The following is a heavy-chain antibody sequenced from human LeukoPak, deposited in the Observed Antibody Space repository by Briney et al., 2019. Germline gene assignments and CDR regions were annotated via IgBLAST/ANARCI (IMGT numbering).Heavy chain of an antibody. CDR3: ARDRDYYGSGSYYNVLDY. Sequence: SETLSLTCAVYGGSFSGYYWSWIRQPPGKGLEWIGEINHSGSTNYNPSLKSRVTISVDTSKNQFSLKLSSVTAADTAVYYCARDRDYYGSGSYYNVLDYWGQGTLVTVSS. D-gene: IGHD3-10*01. CDR1: GGSFSGYY. J-gene: IGHJ4*02. V-gene: IGHV4-34*01. CDR2: INHSGST.